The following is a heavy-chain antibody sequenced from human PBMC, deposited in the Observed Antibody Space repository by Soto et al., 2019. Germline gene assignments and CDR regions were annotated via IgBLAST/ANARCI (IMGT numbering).Heavy chain of an antibody. CDR3: AKSRRYYYGSGDLFGMDV. V-gene: IGHV4-59*01. Sequence: PSETLSLTCTVSGGSISGYYWSWIRQPPGKGLEWIGYIYYSGSTNYNPSLKSRVTISVDTSKNQFSLKLSSVTAADTAVYYCAKSRRYYYGSGDLFGMDVWGQGTTVTVSS. CDR2: IYYSGST. CDR1: GGSISGYY. D-gene: IGHD3-10*01. J-gene: IGHJ6*02.